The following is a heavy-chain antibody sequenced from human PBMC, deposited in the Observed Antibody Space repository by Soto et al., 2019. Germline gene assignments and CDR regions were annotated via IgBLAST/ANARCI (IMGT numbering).Heavy chain of an antibody. Sequence: SETLSLTCAVSSGSISSSNWWSWVRQPPGKGLEWIGEIYHSGSTNYNPSLKSRVTISVDKSKNQFSLKLSSVTAADTAVYYCARGLVIYGSGSYLGIVFDYWGQGTLVTVSS. J-gene: IGHJ4*02. V-gene: IGHV4-4*02. CDR2: IYHSGST. D-gene: IGHD3-10*01. CDR1: SGSISSSNW. CDR3: ARGLVIYGSGSYLGIVFDY.